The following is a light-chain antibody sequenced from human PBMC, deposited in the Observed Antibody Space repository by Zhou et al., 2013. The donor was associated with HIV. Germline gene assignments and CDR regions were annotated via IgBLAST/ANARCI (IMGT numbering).Light chain of an antibody. CDR1: QSVSSN. CDR2: AVS. V-gene: IGKV3-15*01. Sequence: EIVMTQSPATLSVSPGERATLSCKASQSVSSNLAWYQQKPGQAPRLLIYAVSTRFTGIPDRFSGSGSGTDFTLTIARLEPEDFAVYYCQQYVTSPITFGQGTRLEIK. J-gene: IGKJ5*01. CDR3: QQYVTSPIT.